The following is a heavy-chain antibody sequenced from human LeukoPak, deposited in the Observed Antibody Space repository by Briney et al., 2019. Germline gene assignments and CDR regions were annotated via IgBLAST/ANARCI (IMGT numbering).Heavy chain of an antibody. V-gene: IGHV3-48*03. Sequence: GGSLRLSCAASGFTFSSYEMNWVRQAPGEGLEWVSHISSSGSTIYYADSVKGRFTISRDNAKNSLYLQMDSLRAEDTAVYYCARVKGSGWYAVDYWGQGTLVTVSS. J-gene: IGHJ4*02. D-gene: IGHD6-19*01. CDR2: ISSSGSTI. CDR3: ARVKGSGWYAVDY. CDR1: GFTFSSYE.